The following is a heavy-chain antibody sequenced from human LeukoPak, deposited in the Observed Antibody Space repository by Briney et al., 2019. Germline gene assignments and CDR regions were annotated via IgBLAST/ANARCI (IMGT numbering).Heavy chain of an antibody. Sequence: GSLRPSCAASGFTFSSYSMNWVRQAPGKGLEWVSSISSSSSYIYYADSVKGRFTISRDNAKNSLYLQMNSLRAEDTAVYYCARDVLWFGELLLSGAFDIWGQGTMVTVSS. CDR3: ARDVLWFGELLLSGAFDI. D-gene: IGHD3-10*01. J-gene: IGHJ3*02. CDR1: GFTFSSYS. V-gene: IGHV3-21*01. CDR2: ISSSSSYI.